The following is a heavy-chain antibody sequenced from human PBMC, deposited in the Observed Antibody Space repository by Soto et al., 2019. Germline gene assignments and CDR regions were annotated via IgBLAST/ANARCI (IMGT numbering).Heavy chain of an antibody. CDR2: IRASSGRT. D-gene: IGHD2-15*01. J-gene: IGHJ6*02. V-gene: IGHV3-23*01. CDR3: SRDCGSAGMVDYYYWMDV. Sequence: LRLSCGASGATFSRYAINWLTQAPGKGLEWVSRIRASSGRTYYADFVKCRISISRHNPKSTLNLQMHSLRVVDTGEYYCSRDCGSAGMVDYYYWMDVWGRGTMVTVSS. CDR1: GATFSRYA.